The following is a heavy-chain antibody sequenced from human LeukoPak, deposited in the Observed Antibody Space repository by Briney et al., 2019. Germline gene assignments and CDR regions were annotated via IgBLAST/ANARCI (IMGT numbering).Heavy chain of an antibody. V-gene: IGHV3-9*01. J-gene: IGHJ4*02. D-gene: IGHD6-13*01. CDR2: IGWNSGGI. CDR3: VKVTAAGFVDH. Sequence: PGRSLRLFCAASGFTFDDYAMHWVRQAPGKGLEWVSGIGWNSGGIVYADSVKGRFTISRDNAKNSLYLQMNSLGAEDTALYYCVKVTAAGFVDHWGQGTLVTVSS. CDR1: GFTFDDYA.